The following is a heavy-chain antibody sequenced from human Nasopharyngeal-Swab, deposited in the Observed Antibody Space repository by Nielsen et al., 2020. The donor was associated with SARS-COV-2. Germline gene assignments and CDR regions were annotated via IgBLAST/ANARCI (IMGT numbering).Heavy chain of an antibody. CDR3: ARGLYSSSRYAAFYDY. Sequence: SDTLSLTCAVYGGSFSGYHWSWNRQPTGKGLEWIGEINHSGSTNSNPSLKSRVNISVDTSKNQFSLKLSSVTAADTTVYYCARGLYSSSRYAAFYDYWGQGTLVTGSS. D-gene: IGHD6-13*01. V-gene: IGHV4-34*01. CDR1: GGSFSGYH. J-gene: IGHJ4*02. CDR2: INHSGST.